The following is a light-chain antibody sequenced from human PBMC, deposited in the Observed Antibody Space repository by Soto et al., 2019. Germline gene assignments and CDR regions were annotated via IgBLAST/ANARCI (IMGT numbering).Light chain of an antibody. J-gene: IGLJ3*02. CDR1: SSDVGGYNY. CDR2: EVS. V-gene: IGLV2-14*01. Sequence: QSALTQSASVSGSPGQSITISCTGTSSDVGGYNYVSWYQQHPGKAPKLMIYEVSNRPSGVSNRFSGSKSGNTASLTISGLQAEDEADYYCSSYTSSNTLVFGGGTKVTVL. CDR3: SSYTSSNTLV.